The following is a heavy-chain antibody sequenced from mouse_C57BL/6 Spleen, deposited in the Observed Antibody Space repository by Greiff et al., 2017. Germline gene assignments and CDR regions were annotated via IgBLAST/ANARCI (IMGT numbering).Heavy chain of an antibody. CDR2: IDPSDSYT. V-gene: IGHV1-69*01. D-gene: IGHD2-1*01. CDR1: GYTFTSYW. Sequence: VQLQQPGAELVMPGASVKLSCKASGYTFTSYWMHWVKQRPGQGLAWIGEIDPSDSYTNSNQKFKGKSTLTVDKSSSTAYMQLSSLTSEDSAVYYCARGRDGKGAWFAYWGQGTLVTVSA. J-gene: IGHJ3*01. CDR3: ARGRDGKGAWFAY.